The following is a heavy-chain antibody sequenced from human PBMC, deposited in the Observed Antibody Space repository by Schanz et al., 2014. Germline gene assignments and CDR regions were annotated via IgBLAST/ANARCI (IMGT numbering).Heavy chain of an antibody. Sequence: EEQLVESGGGLVQPGGSLRLSCAASEFTFSTDAMSWVRQAPGKGLEWLSVISASGGDTYYADSVKGRFTISRDNSKNTLYLQMNSLRAEDTAVYYCAKGRFGELSAFDIWGQGTMVTVSS. V-gene: IGHV3-23*04. J-gene: IGHJ3*02. CDR3: AKGRFGELSAFDI. CDR2: ISASGGDT. D-gene: IGHD3-10*01. CDR1: EFTFSTDA.